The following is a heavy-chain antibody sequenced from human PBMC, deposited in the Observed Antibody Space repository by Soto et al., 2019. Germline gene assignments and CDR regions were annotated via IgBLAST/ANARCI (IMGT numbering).Heavy chain of an antibody. V-gene: IGHV3-74*01. CDR3: VRTSLVVAAATREDY. J-gene: IGHJ4*02. CDR2: INSDGSST. CDR1: GFTFSSYW. D-gene: IGHD2-15*01. Sequence: EVQLVESGGGLVQPGGSLRLSCAASGFTFSSYWMHWVRQAPGKGLVWVSRINSDGSSTSYADSVKGRFTISRDNAKNTLYLQMNCLRADDTAVYYCVRTSLVVAAATREDYWGQGTLVTVSS.